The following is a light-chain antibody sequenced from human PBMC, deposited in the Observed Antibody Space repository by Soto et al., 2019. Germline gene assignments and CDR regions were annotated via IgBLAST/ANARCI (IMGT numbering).Light chain of an antibody. V-gene: IGKV1-5*03. CDR2: KAS. J-gene: IGKJ1*01. CDR3: QQYKSHRRT. CDR1: QSISSW. Sequence: DIQMTQSPSTLCASVGDRVTITCRASQSISSWLAWYQQKPGKAPKLLINKASSLESGVPSRFSGSGSGTEFTLTISSLQPDDFATYYCQQYKSHRRTFGQGTKVEIK.